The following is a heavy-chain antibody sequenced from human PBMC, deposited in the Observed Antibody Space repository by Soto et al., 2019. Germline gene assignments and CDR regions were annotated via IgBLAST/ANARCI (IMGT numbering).Heavy chain of an antibody. V-gene: IGHV3-30*03. CDR2: ISYDSTKT. J-gene: IGHJ6*02. CDR3: ARTRSAWSDFHYYSLDV. Sequence: PGGSLRLSGAASGFTFNSYGMHWVRQGPGNGLEWVAFISYDSTKTYYADSVKGRFTISRDNSNSALYVQMNSLTGEDTAVYYCARTRSAWSDFHYYSLDVWGQGTTVTVS. D-gene: IGHD1-26*01. CDR1: GFTFNSYG.